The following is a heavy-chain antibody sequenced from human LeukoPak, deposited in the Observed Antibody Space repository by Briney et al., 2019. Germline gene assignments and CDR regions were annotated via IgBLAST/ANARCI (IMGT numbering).Heavy chain of an antibody. CDR2: INAGNGNT. J-gene: IGHJ4*02. D-gene: IGHD3-10*01. Sequence: ASVKVSCKASGYTFTSFAMHWERQAPGQRLEWMGWINAGNGNTKYSQKFQGRVTITRDTSASTAYMELSSLRSEDTAVYYCARTYGSGSYYNPFDYWGQGTLVTVSS. CDR3: ARTYGSGSYYNPFDY. CDR1: GYTFTSFA. V-gene: IGHV1-3*01.